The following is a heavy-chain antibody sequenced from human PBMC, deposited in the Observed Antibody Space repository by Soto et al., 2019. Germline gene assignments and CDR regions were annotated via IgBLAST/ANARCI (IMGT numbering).Heavy chain of an antibody. J-gene: IGHJ4*02. D-gene: IGHD2-15*01. CDR3: ARSEQYCSGGSCYSFGY. Sequence: QVQLVQSGAEVKKPGSSVKVSCKASGGTFSSYAISWVRQAPGQGLEGMGGIIPIFGTANYAQKFQGRATITADESTSTADMELSSLRSEDTAVCYCARSEQYCSGGSCYSFGYWGQGTLVTVSS. CDR2: IIPIFGTA. V-gene: IGHV1-69*01. CDR1: GGTFSSYA.